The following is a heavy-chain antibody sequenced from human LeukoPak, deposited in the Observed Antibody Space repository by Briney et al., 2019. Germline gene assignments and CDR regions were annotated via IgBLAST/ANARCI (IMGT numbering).Heavy chain of an antibody. J-gene: IGHJ4*02. CDR2: ITGPGDGT. Sequence: QSGGSLRLSCAASGFTFSGYAMTWVRQAPGKGPEWVSAITGPGDGTWHADSVRGRFTTSRDNSKNTLYLQMNSLRAEDTAVYFCAKRIYGWYQIDYWGQGTLVTVSS. CDR1: GFTFSGYA. D-gene: IGHD6-19*01. CDR3: AKRIYGWYQIDY. V-gene: IGHV3-23*01.